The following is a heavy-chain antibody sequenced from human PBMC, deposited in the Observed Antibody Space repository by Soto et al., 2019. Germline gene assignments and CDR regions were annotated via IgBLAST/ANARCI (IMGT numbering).Heavy chain of an antibody. D-gene: IGHD3-22*01. V-gene: IGHV1-46*03. CDR1: GDTFTSYD. J-gene: IGHJ3*02. CDR3: ARDAPGPPYYDRSGYGPGAFDI. CDR2: INPSGGST. Sequence: GASVKVSCKASGDTFTSYDMHWVRQAPGQGLEWMGIINPSGGSTSYAQKFQGRVTMTRDTSTSTVYMELSSLRSEDTAVYYCARDAPGPPYYDRSGYGPGAFDIWG.